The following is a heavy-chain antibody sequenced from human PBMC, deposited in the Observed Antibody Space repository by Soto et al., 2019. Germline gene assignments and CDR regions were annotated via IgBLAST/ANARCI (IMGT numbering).Heavy chain of an antibody. D-gene: IGHD3-9*01. CDR3: ARDMTISADYYYYGMDV. CDR2: IWYDGSNK. V-gene: IGHV3-33*01. J-gene: IGHJ6*02. Sequence: GGSLRLSCAASGFTFSSYAMHWVRQAPGKGLEWVAVIWYDGSNKYYADSVKGRFTISRDNSKNTLYLQMNSLRAEDTAVYFCARDMTISADYYYYGMDVWGQGTTVTVSS. CDR1: GFTFSSYA.